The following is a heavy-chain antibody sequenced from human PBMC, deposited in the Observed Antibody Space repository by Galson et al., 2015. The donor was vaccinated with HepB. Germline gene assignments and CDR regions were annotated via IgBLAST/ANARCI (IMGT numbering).Heavy chain of an antibody. CDR3: ARAASVSHLVGAFDI. CDR1: GSTFTSYD. Sequence: SVKVSCKASGSTFTSYDINWVRQATGQGLEWMGIINPSGGSTSYAQKFQGRVTMTRDTSTSTVYMELSSLRSEDTAVYYCARAASVSHLVGAFDIWGQGTMVTVSS. J-gene: IGHJ3*02. V-gene: IGHV1-46*01. D-gene: IGHD1-26*01. CDR2: INPSGGST.